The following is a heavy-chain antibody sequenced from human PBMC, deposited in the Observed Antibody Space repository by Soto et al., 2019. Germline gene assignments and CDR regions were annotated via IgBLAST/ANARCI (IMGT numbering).Heavy chain of an antibody. CDR1: GGTFSSLD. J-gene: IGHJ6*02. V-gene: IGHV1-69*06. CDR3: ARALLSHSYDSVGYDSYFHAMDV. Sequence: QVQLVQSGAEVQKPGSSVKVSCKASGGTFSSLDINWVRQAPGQGLEWMGGIIPISETTNYAQIFQGRVSIVADKSTSTAYMELSRLRAEDTAVYYCARALLSHSYDSVGYDSYFHAMDVWGQGTPVTVSS. D-gene: IGHD3-22*01. CDR2: IIPISETT.